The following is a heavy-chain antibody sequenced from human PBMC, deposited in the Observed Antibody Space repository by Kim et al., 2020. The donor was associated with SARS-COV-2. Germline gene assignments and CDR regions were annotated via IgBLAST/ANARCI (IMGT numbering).Heavy chain of an antibody. J-gene: IGHJ4*02. CDR3: ARGNGDRGYYIDY. CDR1: GFTFSNYA. V-gene: IGHV3-33*01. CDR2: AWSDGFNQ. Sequence: GGSLRLSCTASGFTFSNYAMHWVRQAPGKGLEWVAVAWSDGFNQFYAESVKGRFTISRDNRKNTLYVQMNSLRGEDTAVYYCARGNGDRGYYIDYWGRGTPVTVSS. D-gene: IGHD3-10*01.